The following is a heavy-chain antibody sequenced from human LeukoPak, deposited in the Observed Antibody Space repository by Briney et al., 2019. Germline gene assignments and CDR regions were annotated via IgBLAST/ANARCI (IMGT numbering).Heavy chain of an antibody. J-gene: IGHJ4*02. CDR3: ARDGNGGYPSGPVDY. CDR1: GGSISSSSYY. Sequence: SETLSLTCTVSGGSISSSSYYWGWIRQPPGKGLEWIGSIYYSGSTYYNPSLKSRVTISVDTSKNQFSLKLSSVTAADTAVYYCARDGNGGYPSGPVDYWGQGTLVTVSS. D-gene: IGHD4-17*01. V-gene: IGHV4-39*07. CDR2: IYYSGST.